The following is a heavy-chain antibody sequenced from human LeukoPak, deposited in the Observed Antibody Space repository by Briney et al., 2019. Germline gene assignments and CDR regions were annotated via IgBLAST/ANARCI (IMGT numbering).Heavy chain of an antibody. D-gene: IGHD5-18*01. CDR2: ISSSIMYI. V-gene: IGHV3-21*05. Sequence: GXXLRLSCAASGFTFSRYSMNWVRQAPGKGLEWVSFISSSIMYIYYAHSVKVPFTISRDNANNSLYLQMNRLRAEDTAVYYCARVGGYSYDLHYRGQGTLVTVSS. CDR1: GFTFSRYS. J-gene: IGHJ4*02. CDR3: ARVGGYSYDLHY.